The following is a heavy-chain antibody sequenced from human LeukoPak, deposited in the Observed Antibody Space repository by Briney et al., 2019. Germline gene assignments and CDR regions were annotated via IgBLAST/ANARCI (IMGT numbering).Heavy chain of an antibody. CDR2: IYYSGGT. J-gene: IGHJ4*02. CDR1: GGSISSYY. CDR3: ARRGSSGYINFDY. V-gene: IGHV4-59*08. Sequence: SETLSLTCTVSGGSISSYYWSWIRQPPGKGLEWIGYIYYSGGTNYNPSLKSRVTISVDTSKNQFPLKLSSVTAADTAVYYCARRGSSGYINFDYWGQGTLVTVSS. D-gene: IGHD3-22*01.